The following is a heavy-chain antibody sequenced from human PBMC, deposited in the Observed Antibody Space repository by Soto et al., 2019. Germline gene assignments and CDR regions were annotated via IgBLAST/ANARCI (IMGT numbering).Heavy chain of an antibody. D-gene: IGHD6-19*01. CDR3: AKATTNGGWFNPFDY. Sequence: LRLSCAASGFSFVNYALNWDRQAPGKGLEWVSGLSGSGTSTYYADSVKGRFTISRDNSRDTLFLQINSLTADDTAVYYCAKATTNGGWFNPFDYWGPGALVTISS. J-gene: IGHJ4*02. V-gene: IGHV3-23*01. CDR2: LSGSGTST. CDR1: GFSFVNYA.